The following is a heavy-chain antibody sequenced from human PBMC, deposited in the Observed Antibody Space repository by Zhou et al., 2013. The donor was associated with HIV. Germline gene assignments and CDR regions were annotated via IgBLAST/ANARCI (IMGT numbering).Heavy chain of an antibody. J-gene: IGHJ6*03. CDR2: IIPIFGTA. CDR1: GGTFSSYA. CDR3: ARDGSYCGGDCFPPYYYYMDV. Sequence: QVQLVQSGAEVKRPGSSVKVSCKASGGTFSSYAISWVRQAPGQGLEWMGGIIPIFGTANYAQKFQGRVTITTDESTSTAYMELSSLRSEDTAVYYCARDGSYCGGDCFPPYYYYMDVWGKGTTVTVSS. V-gene: IGHV1-69*05. D-gene: IGHD2-21*01.